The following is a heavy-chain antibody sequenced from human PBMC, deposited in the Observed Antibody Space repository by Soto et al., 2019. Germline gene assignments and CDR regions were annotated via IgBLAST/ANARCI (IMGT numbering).Heavy chain of an antibody. V-gene: IGHV3-21*01. CDR2: ISSSSSYI. CDR3: AREEGIFGVVTYFDY. J-gene: IGHJ4*02. Sequence: EVQLVESGGGLVKPGGSLRLSCAASGFTFSSYSMNWVRQAPGKGLEWVSSISSSSSYIYYADSVKGRFTISRDNAKNSLYLQMNSLRAEDTAVYYCAREEGIFGVVTYFDYWGQGTLVTVSS. D-gene: IGHD3-3*01. CDR1: GFTFSSYS.